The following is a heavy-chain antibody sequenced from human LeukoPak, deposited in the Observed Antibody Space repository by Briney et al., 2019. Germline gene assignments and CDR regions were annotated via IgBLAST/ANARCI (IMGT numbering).Heavy chain of an antibody. D-gene: IGHD4-17*01. Sequence: GGSLRLSCAASGFTFSSYWMSWVRQAPGKGLEWVSAISGSGGSTYYADSVKGRFTISRDNSKNTLYLQMNSLRAEDTAVYYCAKDGSLGDMEGWGQGTLVTVSS. CDR2: ISGSGGST. CDR3: AKDGSLGDMEG. V-gene: IGHV3-23*01. J-gene: IGHJ4*02. CDR1: GFTFSSYW.